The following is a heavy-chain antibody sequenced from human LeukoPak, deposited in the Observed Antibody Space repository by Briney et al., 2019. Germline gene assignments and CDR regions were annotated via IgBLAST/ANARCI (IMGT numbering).Heavy chain of an antibody. CDR2: ITSGGGFT. J-gene: IGHJ4*02. CDR1: GFTFTTSA. D-gene: IGHD6-19*01. CDR3: ATYSDGWFKPLDY. V-gene: IGHV3-23*01. Sequence: GGSLRLSCAASGFTFTTSAMSWVRQAPGNGLEWVSSITSGGGFTSYADSVKGRFSISRDDSNTTLFLQMNRLRAEDTAVYYSATYSDGWFKPLDYWGQGTLVTVSS.